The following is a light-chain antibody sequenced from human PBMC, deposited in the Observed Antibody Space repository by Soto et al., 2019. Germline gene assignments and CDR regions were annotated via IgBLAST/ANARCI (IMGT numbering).Light chain of an antibody. V-gene: IGKV1-33*01. Sequence: DIQMTQSPSSLSASVGDRVTITCQASQDIRKYLSWYQQKPGRAPKLLIYGASNLETGVPSRFSGSGYGSDFTFTISSLQPEDVATYYCQHYDHRPPFTLGPGTKVAVK. J-gene: IGKJ3*01. CDR3: QHYDHRPPFT. CDR2: GAS. CDR1: QDIRKY.